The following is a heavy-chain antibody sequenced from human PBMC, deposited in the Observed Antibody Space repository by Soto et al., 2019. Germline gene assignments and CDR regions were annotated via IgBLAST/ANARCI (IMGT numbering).Heavy chain of an antibody. D-gene: IGHD3-10*01. Sequence: GASVKVSFKGSGGTLSSFAFTWVRQARGQGLEWMGRIIPIFGTANYAQKFQGRVTITADESTGTVYMDLRSLRSEDTAMYYCATVTSMFRGRIADTPWFDSWGQGTLVTVSS. J-gene: IGHJ5*01. CDR3: ATVTSMFRGRIADTPWFDS. V-gene: IGHV1-69*13. CDR2: IIPIFGTA. CDR1: GGTLSSFA.